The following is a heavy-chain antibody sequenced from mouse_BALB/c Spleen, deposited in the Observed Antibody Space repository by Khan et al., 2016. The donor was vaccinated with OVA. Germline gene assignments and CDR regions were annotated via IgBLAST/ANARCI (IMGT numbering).Heavy chain of an antibody. CDR1: GYSITSDYA. V-gene: IGHV3-2*02. J-gene: IGHJ2*01. Sequence: EVQLQESGPGLVKPSQSLSLTCTVTGYSITSDYAWNWIRQFPGNKLEWMGYISCSGSTNYNPSLTSRISITRDTSKNQFFLQLNSVTTDDTATYYCARSIMANWGQGTTLTVSS. CDR2: ISCSGST. CDR3: ARSIMAN.